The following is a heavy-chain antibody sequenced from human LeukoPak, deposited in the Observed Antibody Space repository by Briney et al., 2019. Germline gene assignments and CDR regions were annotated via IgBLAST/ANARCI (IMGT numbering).Heavy chain of an antibody. V-gene: IGHV3-20*04. D-gene: IGHD2-2*02. CDR3: ARDLSDIVVVPAAIHVV. J-gene: IGHJ6*04. Sequence: GGSLRLSCAASGFTFDDYGMRWVRQAPGKGLEWVSGINWNGGSTGYADSVKGRFTISRDNAKNSLYLQMNSLRAEDTALYYCARDLSDIVVVPAAIHVVWGKGTTVTVSS. CDR1: GFTFDDYG. CDR2: INWNGGST.